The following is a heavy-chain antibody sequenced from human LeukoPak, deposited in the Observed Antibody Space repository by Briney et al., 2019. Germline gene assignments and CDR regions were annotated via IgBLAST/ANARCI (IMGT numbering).Heavy chain of an antibody. V-gene: IGHV3-53*01. J-gene: IGHJ4*02. CDR3: ARDNGRSSGWYYYLEY. Sequence: PGGSLRLSCAASGFTVSSNYMTWVRQAPGKGPEWVSVIYSGGGTYYADSVKGRFTISRDNSKNTLYLQMNSLRAEDTAVYYCARDNGRSSGWYYYLEYWGQGTLVTVSS. CDR2: IYSGGGT. CDR1: GFTVSSNY. D-gene: IGHD6-19*01.